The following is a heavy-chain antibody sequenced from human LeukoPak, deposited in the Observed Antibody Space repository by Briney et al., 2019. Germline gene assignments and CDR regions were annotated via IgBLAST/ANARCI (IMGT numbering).Heavy chain of an antibody. CDR3: ARGASVVAGSDDAFDI. J-gene: IGHJ3*02. CDR2: IKSEGDGGTT. V-gene: IGHV3-15*01. CDR1: EFTFTNAW. Sequence: GGSLRLSCAASEFTFTNAWMNWVRQAPGKGLEWVGRIKSEGDGGTTDYAAAVKGRFTMSRDNAKNSLYLQMNSLRAEDTAVYYCARGASVVAGSDDAFDIWGQGTMVTVSS. D-gene: IGHD6-19*01.